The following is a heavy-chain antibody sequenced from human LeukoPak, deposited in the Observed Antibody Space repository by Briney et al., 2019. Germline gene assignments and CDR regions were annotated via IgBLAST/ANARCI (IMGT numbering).Heavy chain of an antibody. CDR3: ANDYYGSGSYYNLFGY. J-gene: IGHJ4*02. D-gene: IGHD3-10*01. CDR1: GFTFSSYW. Sequence: PGGSLRLSCAASGFTFSSYWMHWVRQAPGKGLVWVSTISGSGGSIYYAESVKGRFTISRDNSKNTVYLQVNSLRAEDTAVYYCANDYYGSGSYYNLFGYWGQGTLVTVSS. CDR2: ISGSGGSI. V-gene: IGHV3-23*01.